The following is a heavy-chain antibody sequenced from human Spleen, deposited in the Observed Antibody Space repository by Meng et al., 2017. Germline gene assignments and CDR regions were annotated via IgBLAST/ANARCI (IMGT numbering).Heavy chain of an antibody. D-gene: IGHD6-6*01. Sequence: ASVKVSCKASGYTFPDYWLHWVRRAPGQGLEWMGRINPKSGDTHYAQRFQGRVTMTGDTSISTAYMELSGLRSDDTAVYYCARALGCSSSSCLGDDYWGQGTLVTVSS. CDR3: ARALGCSSSSCLGDDY. J-gene: IGHJ4*02. CDR1: GYTFPDYW. CDR2: INPKSGDT. V-gene: IGHV1-2*06.